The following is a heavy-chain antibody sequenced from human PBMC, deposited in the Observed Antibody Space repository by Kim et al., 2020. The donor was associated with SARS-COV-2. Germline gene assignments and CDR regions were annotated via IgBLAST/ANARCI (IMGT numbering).Heavy chain of an antibody. J-gene: IGHJ6*02. Sequence: SETLSLTCAVSGAVSGDSFSSGNWWTWVRQSPGKGLEWIGEVYHSGSTNYNPSLKSRVTISVHKSRNQFSLRLSSVTAADTAVYYCARAKSYYNYGMDVWGQGTSVTVAS. CDR2: VYHSGST. CDR3: ARAKSYYNYGMDV. CDR1: GDSFSSGNW. V-gene: IGHV4-4*02. D-gene: IGHD5-12*01.